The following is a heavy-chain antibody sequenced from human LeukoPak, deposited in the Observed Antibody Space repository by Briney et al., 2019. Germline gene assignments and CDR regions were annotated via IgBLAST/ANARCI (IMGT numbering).Heavy chain of an antibody. CDR1: GFTFSSYW. V-gene: IGHV3-7*01. D-gene: IGHD6-19*01. J-gene: IGHJ6*03. CDR2: IKQDGSEK. CDR3: ARAGSDWNYYYYMDV. Sequence: PGGSLRLSCAASGFTFSSYWMSWVRQAPGKGLEWVANIKQDGSEKYYVDSVKGRFTISRDNAKNSLYLQMNSLRAGDTAVYYCARAGSDWNYYYYMDVWGKGTTVTISS.